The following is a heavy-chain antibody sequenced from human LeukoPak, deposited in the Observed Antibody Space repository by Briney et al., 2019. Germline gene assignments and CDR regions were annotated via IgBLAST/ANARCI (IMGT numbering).Heavy chain of an antibody. Sequence: GESLKISCNSSGYIYTSYWIGWVRQGPGKGLEWVSVISSGGSTYYADSVTGRFTISRDNSKNTLYLQMNSLRVEDTAVYYCGRDLIGTAASWDCWGQGTLVTVSS. D-gene: IGHD6-25*01. CDR1: GYIYTSYW. V-gene: IGHV3-53*01. J-gene: IGHJ4*02. CDR3: GRDLIGTAASWDC. CDR2: ISSGGST.